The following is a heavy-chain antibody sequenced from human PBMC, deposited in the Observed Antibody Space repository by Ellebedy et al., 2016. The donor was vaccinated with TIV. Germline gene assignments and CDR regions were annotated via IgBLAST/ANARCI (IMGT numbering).Heavy chain of an antibody. J-gene: IGHJ4*02. D-gene: IGHD2-15*01. Sequence: GGSLRLXCAASGFTFSSYGMHWVRQAPGKGLEWVAVIWYDGSNKYYADSVKGRFTISRDNSKNTLYLQMNSLRAEDTAVYYCARDERRYCSGGSCPWAYWGQGTLVTVSS. CDR2: IWYDGSNK. CDR3: ARDERRYCSGGSCPWAY. V-gene: IGHV3-33*01. CDR1: GFTFSSYG.